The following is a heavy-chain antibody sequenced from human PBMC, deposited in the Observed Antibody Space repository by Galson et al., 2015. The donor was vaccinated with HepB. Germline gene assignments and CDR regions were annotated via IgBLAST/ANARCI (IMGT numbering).Heavy chain of an antibody. Sequence: SVKVSCKASGYTFTGYYMHWVRQAPGKGLEWMGWINPNSGGTNYAQKFQGWVTMTRDTSISTAYMELSRLRSDDTAVYYCARDKTGIAVAGTQDWYFDLWGRGTLVTVSS. CDR3: ARDKTGIAVAGTQDWYFDL. CDR1: GYTFTGYY. CDR2: INPNSGGT. J-gene: IGHJ2*01. V-gene: IGHV1-2*04. D-gene: IGHD6-19*01.